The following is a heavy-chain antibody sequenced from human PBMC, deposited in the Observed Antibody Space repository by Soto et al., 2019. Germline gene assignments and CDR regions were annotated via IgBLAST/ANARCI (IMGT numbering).Heavy chain of an antibody. Sequence: GASVKVSCKASGYTFTSYAMHWVRQAPGQRLEWMGWINAGNGNTKYSQKFQGRVTTTRDTSASTAYMELSSLRSEDTAVYYCASSKGCSSTSCYASYYYYYGMDVWGQGTTVTVSS. D-gene: IGHD2-2*01. J-gene: IGHJ6*02. CDR3: ASSKGCSSTSCYASYYYYYGMDV. CDR1: GYTFTSYA. CDR2: INAGNGNT. V-gene: IGHV1-3*01.